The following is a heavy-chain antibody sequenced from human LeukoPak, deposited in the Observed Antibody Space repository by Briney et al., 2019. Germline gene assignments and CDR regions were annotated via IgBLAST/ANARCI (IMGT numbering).Heavy chain of an antibody. CDR1: GYTFTSYY. Sequence: ASVKVSCKASGYTFTSYYMHWVRQAPGQGLEWMGIINPSGGSTSYAQKFQGRVTMTRDMSTSTVYMELSSLRSEDTAVYYCARTTYSGSYSDRRDYYYYYMDVWGKGTTVTVSS. V-gene: IGHV1-46*01. CDR2: INPSGGST. CDR3: ARTTYSGSYSDRRDYYYYYMDV. D-gene: IGHD1-26*01. J-gene: IGHJ6*03.